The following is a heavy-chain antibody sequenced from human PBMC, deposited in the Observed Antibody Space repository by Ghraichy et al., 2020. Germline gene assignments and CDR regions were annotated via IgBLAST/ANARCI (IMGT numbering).Heavy chain of an antibody. CDR2: IYNSGRT. V-gene: IGHV4-39*01. D-gene: IGHD1-26*01. CDR1: GGSISSSNYF. Sequence: SETLSLTCTVSGGSISSSNYFWGWLRQPPGKGLEWIGSIYNSGRTYYNPSLESRVTISIDMSKSQFFLTLSSVTAADAAVYYCARPLRGGRHDAFDMWGQGTMVTVSS. CDR3: ARPLRGGRHDAFDM. J-gene: IGHJ3*02.